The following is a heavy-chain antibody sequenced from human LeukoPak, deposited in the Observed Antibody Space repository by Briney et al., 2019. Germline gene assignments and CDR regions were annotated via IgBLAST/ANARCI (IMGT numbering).Heavy chain of an antibody. Sequence: ASVKVSCKASGYTFTNYAMNWVRQAPGQGLEWMGWIRSDNGNTNYAQKLQGRVTMTTDTSTSTAYMELRSLRSDDTAVYYCARTSRRHLYAFDIWGQGTMVTVSS. J-gene: IGHJ3*02. D-gene: IGHD2-2*01. CDR2: IRSDNGNT. CDR3: ARTSRRHLYAFDI. V-gene: IGHV1-18*01. CDR1: GYTFTNYA.